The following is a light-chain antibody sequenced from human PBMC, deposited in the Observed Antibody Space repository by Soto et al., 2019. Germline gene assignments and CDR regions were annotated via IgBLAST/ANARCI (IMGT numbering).Light chain of an antibody. CDR1: SSDVGGYNY. Sequence: QSALTQPPSASGSPGQSVTISCTGTSSDVGGYNYVSWYQQHPGKAPKLMIFEVSRRPSGVPDRFSGSKSGNTASLTVSGLQAEDDADYDCRSYAGSNNMGVFGTGTNVTV. J-gene: IGLJ1*01. CDR3: RSYAGSNNMGV. CDR2: EVS. V-gene: IGLV2-8*01.